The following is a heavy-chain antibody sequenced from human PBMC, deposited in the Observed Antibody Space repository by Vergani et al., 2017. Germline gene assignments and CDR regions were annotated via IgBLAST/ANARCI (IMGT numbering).Heavy chain of an antibody. CDR1: GFTFSSYA. D-gene: IGHD5-12*01. CDR3: AKGGYSGYDFAYYYYGMDV. CDR2: ISGSGGST. V-gene: IGHV3-23*01. J-gene: IGHJ6*02. Sequence: EVQLLESGGGLVQPAGSLRLSCAASGFTFSSYAMSWVRQAPGKGLEWVSAISGSGGSTYYADSVKGRFTISRDNSKNTLYLQMNSLRAEDTAVYYCAKGGYSGYDFAYYYYGMDVWGQGTTVTVSS.